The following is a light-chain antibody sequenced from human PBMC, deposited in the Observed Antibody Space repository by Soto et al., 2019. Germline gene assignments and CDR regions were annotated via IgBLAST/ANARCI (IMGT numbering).Light chain of an antibody. V-gene: IGLV2-14*01. CDR1: SSDVGGYNY. CDR3: KSYAGSNTYV. CDR2: EVR. J-gene: IGLJ1*01. Sequence: QSALTQPASVSGSPGQSITISCTGTSSDVGGYNYVSWYQQHPGKAPKLLIYEVRNRPSGVSDRFSGSKSANTASLTVSGLQAADEADYFCKSYAGSNTYVFGSGTKVTVL.